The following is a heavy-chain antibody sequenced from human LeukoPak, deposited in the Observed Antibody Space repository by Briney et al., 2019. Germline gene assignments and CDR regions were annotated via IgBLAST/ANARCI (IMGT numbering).Heavy chain of an antibody. CDR3: ARESVVTANAYYYYYMDV. Sequence: ASVKVSCKASGYTFTSYDINWVRQATGQGLEWMGWMNPNSGNTGYAQKFQGRVTMTRNTSISTAYMELSSLRSEDTAVCYCARESVVTANAYYYYYMDVWGKGTTVTVSS. D-gene: IGHD2-21*02. V-gene: IGHV1-8*01. J-gene: IGHJ6*03. CDR2: MNPNSGNT. CDR1: GYTFTSYD.